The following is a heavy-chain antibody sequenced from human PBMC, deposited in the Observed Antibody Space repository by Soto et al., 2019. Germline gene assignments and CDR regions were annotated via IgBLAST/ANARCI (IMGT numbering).Heavy chain of an antibody. D-gene: IGHD6-13*01. Sequence: PSETLSLTCAVYGGSFSGYYWSWIRQPPGKGLEWIGEINHSGSTNYNPSLKSRVTISVDTSKNQFSLKLSSVTAADTAVYYCARGYSSSWYYYYYGIDVWGQGTPVTVSS. CDR3: ARGYSSSWYYYYYGIDV. CDR1: GGSFSGYY. V-gene: IGHV4-34*01. J-gene: IGHJ6*02. CDR2: INHSGST.